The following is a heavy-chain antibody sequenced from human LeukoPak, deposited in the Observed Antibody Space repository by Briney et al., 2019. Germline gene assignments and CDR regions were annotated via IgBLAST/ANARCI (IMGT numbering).Heavy chain of an antibody. D-gene: IGHD3-22*01. J-gene: IGHJ4*02. CDR3: ARRAGGVRSSGYLDY. CDR2: MNPNRSNT. Sequence: DSVKLSCKASGYTFTSYYINWVRQATGQGLEWMGWMNPNRSNTGYAQKNQGRAIITRNTSISTAYMELSRLRSDATAVYYCARRAGGVRSSGYLDYWGQGTLVTVSS. V-gene: IGHV1-8*03. CDR1: GYTFTSYY.